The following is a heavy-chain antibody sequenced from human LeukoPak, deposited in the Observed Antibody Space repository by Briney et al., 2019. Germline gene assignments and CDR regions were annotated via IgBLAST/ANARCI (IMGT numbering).Heavy chain of an antibody. D-gene: IGHD4-17*01. CDR3: QLVGDYDYYYYGMDV. V-gene: IGHV4-4*07. CDR2: IYTSGST. J-gene: IGHJ6*02. CDR1: GGSISSYY. Sequence: SETLSLTCTVSGGSISSYYWSWIRQPAGKGLEWIGRIYTSGSTNYNPSLKSRVTMSVDTSKNQFSLKLSSVTAADTAVYYCQLVGDYDYYYYGMDVWSQGTTVTVSS.